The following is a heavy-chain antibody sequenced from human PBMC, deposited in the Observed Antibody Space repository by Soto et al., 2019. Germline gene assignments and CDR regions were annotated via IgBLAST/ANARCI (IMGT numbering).Heavy chain of an antibody. J-gene: IGHJ1*01. V-gene: IGHV1-46*01. D-gene: IGHD5-12*01. CDR1: GYTFTSYY. CDR3: AREGVATIRSEYFQH. CDR2: INPSGGST. Sequence: GASVKVSCKASGYTFTSYYMHWVRQAPGQGLEGMGIINPSGGSTSYAQKFQGRVTMTRDTSTSTVYMELSSLRSEDTAVYYCAREGVATIRSEYFQHWGQGTLVTVSS.